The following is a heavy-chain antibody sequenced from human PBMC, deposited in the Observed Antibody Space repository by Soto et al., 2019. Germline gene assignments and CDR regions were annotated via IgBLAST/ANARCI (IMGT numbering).Heavy chain of an antibody. V-gene: IGHV4-39*01. D-gene: IGHD3-16*01. CDR3: ARGDNYYYYMDV. Sequence: QLQLQESGPGLVKPSETLSLTCTVSDVSISSSNSFWGWIRQPPGKGLEWIGSVSYSGSTYYNPSLESQVGISVDASQKQFSQKLNSVIAADTAVYYCARGDNYYYYMDVWGKGTTVSVSS. CDR2: VSYSGST. CDR1: DVSISSSNSF. J-gene: IGHJ6*03.